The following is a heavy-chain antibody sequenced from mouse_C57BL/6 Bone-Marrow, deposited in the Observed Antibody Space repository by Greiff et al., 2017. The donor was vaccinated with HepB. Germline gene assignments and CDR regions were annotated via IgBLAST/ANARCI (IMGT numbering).Heavy chain of an antibody. CDR3: ARWEYYGSSHYFDY. D-gene: IGHD1-1*01. CDR1: GYSFTGYY. Sequence: VQLQQSGPELVKPGASVKISCKASGYSFTGYYMNWVKQSPEKSLEWIGEINPSTGGTTYNQKFKAKATLTVDKSSSTAYMQLKSLTSEDSAVYYCARWEYYGSSHYFDYWGQGTTLTVSS. V-gene: IGHV1-42*01. J-gene: IGHJ2*01. CDR2: INPSTGGT.